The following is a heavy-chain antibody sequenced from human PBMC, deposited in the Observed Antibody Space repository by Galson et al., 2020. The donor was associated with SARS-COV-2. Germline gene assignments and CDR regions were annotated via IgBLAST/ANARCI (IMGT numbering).Heavy chain of an antibody. J-gene: IGHJ6*02. CDR1: GYTFTDYY. D-gene: IGHD2-15*01. V-gene: IGHV1-2*02. Sequence: GESLKISCKASGYTFTDYYIHWVRLAPGQGLEWMGWIDPNTGGTSYGQKFQGRVTMTRDTSISTAYMELTRLRSDDTAVYLCARHFGRIVSHFYYYAMDVWGQGTTVTVSS. CDR3: ARHFGRIVSHFYYYAMDV. CDR2: IDPNTGGT.